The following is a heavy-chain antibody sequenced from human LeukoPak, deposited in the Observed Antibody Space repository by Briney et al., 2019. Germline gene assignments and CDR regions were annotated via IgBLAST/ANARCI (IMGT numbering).Heavy chain of an antibody. J-gene: IGHJ5*02. D-gene: IGHD3-22*01. V-gene: IGHV3-11*01. Sequence: GGSLRLSCAASGFTFSDYYMSWIRQAPGKGLEWVSYISSSGSTIYYADSVKGRFTISRDNAKNSLYLQMNSLRAEDTAVYYCARDVTYYYDSSGLNWSDPWGQGTLVTVSS. CDR3: ARDVTYYYDSSGLNWSDP. CDR1: GFTFSDYY. CDR2: ISSSGSTI.